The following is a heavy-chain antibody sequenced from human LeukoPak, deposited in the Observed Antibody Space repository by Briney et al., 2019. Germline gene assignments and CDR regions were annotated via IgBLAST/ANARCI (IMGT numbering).Heavy chain of an antibody. CDR2: IRYDGRNK. CDR1: GFTFSSYA. J-gene: IGHJ6*03. D-gene: IGHD3-10*01. CDR3: AADYYGSSYYYMVV. V-gene: IGHV3-30*02. Sequence: PGGSLRLSCAASGFTFSSYAMHWVRQAPGKGLEWVAFIRYDGRNKYYADSVTGRFAISRDSSMNTLYLQMNSLRAEDTDVYYCAADYYGSSYYYMVVWVKGGTVAISS.